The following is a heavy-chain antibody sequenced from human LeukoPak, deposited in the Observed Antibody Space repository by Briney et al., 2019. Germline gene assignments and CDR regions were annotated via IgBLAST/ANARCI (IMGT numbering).Heavy chain of an antibody. V-gene: IGHV3-66*01. CDR1: GFTISANF. CDR2: MYSVGST. J-gene: IGHJ4*02. Sequence: GGSLRLSCAASGFTISANFMSWVRQAPGKGLEWVSIMYSVGSTFYADSVKGRFTISRDPSKNSLDLQMDSLRVDDTAVYYCARDLGGYSYSFGGDLWGQGTLVTVSS. CDR3: ARDLGGYSYSFGGDL. D-gene: IGHD5-24*01.